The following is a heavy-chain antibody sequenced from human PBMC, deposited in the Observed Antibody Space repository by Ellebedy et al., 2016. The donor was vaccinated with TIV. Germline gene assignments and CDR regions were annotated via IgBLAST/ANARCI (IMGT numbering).Heavy chain of an antibody. CDR1: GGSFSGYY. CDR3: ARHAKKGYCSGGSCYGNWFDP. Sequence: SETLSLTXAVYGGSFSGYYWSWIRQPPGKGLEWIGEINHSGSTNYNPSLKSRVTISVDTSKNQFSLKLSSVTAADTAVYYCARHAKKGYCSGGSCYGNWFDPWGQGTLVTVSS. J-gene: IGHJ5*02. V-gene: IGHV4-34*01. D-gene: IGHD2-15*01. CDR2: INHSGST.